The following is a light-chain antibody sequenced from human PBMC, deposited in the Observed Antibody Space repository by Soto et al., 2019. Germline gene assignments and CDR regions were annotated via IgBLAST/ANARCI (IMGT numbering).Light chain of an antibody. V-gene: IGLV3-1*01. CDR3: QAWDSSTYV. CDR1: KLGDKY. J-gene: IGLJ1*01. Sequence: SYELTQPPSVSVSPGQTARITCSGDKLGDKYACWYQQKPGQSPVLVIYQDSKRPSGIPERFSGSNSGNTATLTISGTQAMDEADYYCQAWDSSTYVFGTGTKLTVL. CDR2: QDS.